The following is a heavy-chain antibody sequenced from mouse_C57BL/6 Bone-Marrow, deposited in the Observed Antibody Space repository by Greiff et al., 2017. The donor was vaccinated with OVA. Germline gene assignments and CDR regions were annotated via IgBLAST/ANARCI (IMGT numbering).Heavy chain of an antibody. V-gene: IGHV1-22*01. CDR1: GYTFTDYN. CDR2: INPNNGGT. D-gene: IGHD2-4*01. J-gene: IGHJ3*01. Sequence: VQLQQSGPELVKPGASVKMSCKASGYTFTDYNMHWVKQSHGKSLEWIGYINPNNGGTSYNQKFKGKATLTVNKSSSTAYMELRSLTSEDSAVYYCARRDEYDYTWFAFWGRGTRVTVSA. CDR3: ARRDEYDYTWFAF.